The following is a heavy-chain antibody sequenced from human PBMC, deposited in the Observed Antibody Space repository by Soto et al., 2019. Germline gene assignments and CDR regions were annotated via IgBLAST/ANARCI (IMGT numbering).Heavy chain of an antibody. J-gene: IGHJ5*02. CDR1: GFTFSSYE. Sequence: EVQLVESGGGLVQPGGSLRLSCAASGFTFSSYEMNWVRQAPGKGLEWVSYISSSGSTIYYADSVKGRFTISRDNAKNSLYLQMNSLRAEDTAVYYCAREGHRTVGFDPWGQGTLVTVSS. V-gene: IGHV3-48*03. CDR2: ISSSGSTI. CDR3: AREGHRTVGFDP. D-gene: IGHD2-2*01.